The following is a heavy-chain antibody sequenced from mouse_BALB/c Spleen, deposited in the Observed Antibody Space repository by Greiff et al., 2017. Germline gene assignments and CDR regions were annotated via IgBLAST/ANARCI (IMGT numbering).Heavy chain of an antibody. CDR2: ISTYYGDA. J-gene: IGHJ4*01. CDR1: GYTFTDYA. Sequence: QVQLKESGAELVRPGVSVKISCKGSGYTFTDYAMHWVKQSHAKSLEWIGVISTYYGDASYNQKFKGKATMTVDKSSSTAYMELARLTSEDSAIYYCAREDYYGSSGAMDYWGQGTSVTVSS. D-gene: IGHD1-1*01. V-gene: IGHV1S137*01. CDR3: AREDYYGSSGAMDY.